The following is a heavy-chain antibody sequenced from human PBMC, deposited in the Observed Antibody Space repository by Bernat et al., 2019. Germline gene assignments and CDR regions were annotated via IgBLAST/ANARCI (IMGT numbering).Heavy chain of an antibody. J-gene: IGHJ4*02. Sequence: QVQLQESGPGLVKPSETLSLTCTMSGASISSSYWTWIRQSPGNGLEWIGDIYHSGNTDYNPSLKSRVPMSVDTSKNQFSPKLSSVTAADTAVYYCARARGSHFDFWGQGTLVTVSS. CDR2: IYHSGNT. D-gene: IGHD3-10*01. CDR1: GASISSSY. CDR3: ARARGSHFDF. V-gene: IGHV4-59*01.